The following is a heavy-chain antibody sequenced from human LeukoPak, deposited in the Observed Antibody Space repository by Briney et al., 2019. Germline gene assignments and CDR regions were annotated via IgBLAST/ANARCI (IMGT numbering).Heavy chain of an antibody. J-gene: IGHJ4*02. CDR3: ARGRSAVAGIAGFDY. CDR2: ISSSSSYR. CDR1: GFSFSSYS. V-gene: IGHV3-21*01. D-gene: IGHD6-19*01. Sequence: GGPLRLSCAASGFSFSSYSMTWVRQAPGKGLEWVSSISSSSSYRYYADSMKGRFAISRDNAENSLFLQMNSLRAEDTAVYYCARGRSAVAGIAGFDYWGQGSLVTVSS.